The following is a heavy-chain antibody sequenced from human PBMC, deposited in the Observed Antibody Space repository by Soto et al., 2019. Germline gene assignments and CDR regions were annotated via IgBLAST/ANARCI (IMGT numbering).Heavy chain of an antibody. J-gene: IGHJ4*02. Sequence: QVQLVQSGAEVKKPGASVKVSCKASGYTFTGYYMHWVRQAPGQGLEWMGWINPNSGGTNYAQKFQGRVTMTRDTSISTAYMELSRLRSDDTAVYYCARESLLWKQRVGPLNYWGQGTLVTVSS. CDR1: GYTFTGYY. CDR3: ARESLLWKQRVGPLNY. CDR2: INPNSGGT. V-gene: IGHV1-2*02. D-gene: IGHD1-1*01.